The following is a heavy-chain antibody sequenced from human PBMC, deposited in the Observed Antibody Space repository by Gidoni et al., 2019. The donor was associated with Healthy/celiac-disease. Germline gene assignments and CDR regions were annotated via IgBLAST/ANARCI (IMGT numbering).Heavy chain of an antibody. J-gene: IGHJ4*02. Sequence: GQLVESGGGVVQPGWSLRLSCAASGFTFSSYGMHWVRQAPGKGLEWVAVISYDGSNKYYADSVKGRFTISRDNSKNTLYLQMNSLRAEDTAVYYCAKGGPSFDYWGQGTLVTVSS. CDR1: GFTFSSYG. CDR2: ISYDGSNK. V-gene: IGHV3-30*18. CDR3: AKGGPSFDY. D-gene: IGHD1-26*01.